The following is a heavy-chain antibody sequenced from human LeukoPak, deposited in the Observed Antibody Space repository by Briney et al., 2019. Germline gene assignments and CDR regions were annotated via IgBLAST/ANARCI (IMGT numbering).Heavy chain of an antibody. J-gene: IGHJ4*02. V-gene: IGHV4-61*02. CDR1: GGSISSGNYY. CDR3: ARARYHTEMTYFRTVYYFDY. D-gene: IGHD3/OR15-3a*01. Sequence: PSETLSLTCTVSGGSISSGNYYWSWIRQPAGKGLEWIGRIYINGSTNYNPSLKSRVTISVDTSKNQFSLKLSSVTAADTAVYYCARARYHTEMTYFRTVYYFDYWGRGTLVTVSS. CDR2: IYINGST.